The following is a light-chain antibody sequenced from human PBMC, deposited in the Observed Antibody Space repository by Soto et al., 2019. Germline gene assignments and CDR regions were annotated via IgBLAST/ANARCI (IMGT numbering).Light chain of an antibody. CDR1: SSDVGGYNY. CDR3: SSYTSTSTLV. CDR2: DVS. V-gene: IGLV2-14*03. Sequence: QSALTQPASVSGSPGQSITISCTGTSSDVGGYNYVSWYQQHPDKATQLMIYDVSNRPSGISDRFSGSKSGNTASLTISGRQAEDEAEYYCSSYTSTSTLVFGGGTKLTVL. J-gene: IGLJ2*01.